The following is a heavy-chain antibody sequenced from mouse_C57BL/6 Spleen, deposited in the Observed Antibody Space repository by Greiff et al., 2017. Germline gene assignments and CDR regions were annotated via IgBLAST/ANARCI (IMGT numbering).Heavy chain of an antibody. J-gene: IGHJ3*01. Sequence: EVMLVESGGGLVQPGGSLKLSCAASGFTFSDYYMYWVRQTPEKRLEWVAYISNGGGSTYYPDTVKGRFTISRDNATNTLYLQMSRLKSEDTAMYYCARRDYDYDEGAFAYWGQGTLVTVSA. CDR2: ISNGGGST. V-gene: IGHV5-12*01. CDR3: ARRDYDYDEGAFAY. D-gene: IGHD2-4*01. CDR1: GFTFSDYY.